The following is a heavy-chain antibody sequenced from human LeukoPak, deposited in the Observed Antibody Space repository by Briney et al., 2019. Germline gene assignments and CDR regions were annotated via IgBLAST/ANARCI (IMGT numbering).Heavy chain of an antibody. J-gene: IGHJ4*02. CDR2: ISYDGSNK. CDR3: ARGVGYYFDY. Sequence: GGSLRLSCSASGFTFSNFAMHWVRQAPGKGLEWVAVISYDGSNKYYADSVKGRFTISRDNSKNTLYLQMNSLRAEDTAVYYCARGVGYYFDYWGQGTLVTVSS. D-gene: IGHD1-26*01. V-gene: IGHV3-30-3*01. CDR1: GFTFSNFA.